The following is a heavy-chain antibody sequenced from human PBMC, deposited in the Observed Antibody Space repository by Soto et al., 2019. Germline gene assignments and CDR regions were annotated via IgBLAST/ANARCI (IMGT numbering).Heavy chain of an antibody. CDR1: GGTFSSYT. D-gene: IGHD6-13*01. Sequence: QVQLVQSGAEVKKPGSSVKVSCKASGGTFSSYTISWVRQAPGQGLEWMGRIIPILGIANYAQKFQDRDTITADKSTSTAYMELSSLRSEDTAVYYCASRHSGGSSWYYYYYYMDVWGKGTTVTVSS. CDR3: ASRHSGGSSWYYYYYYMDV. V-gene: IGHV1-69*02. J-gene: IGHJ6*03. CDR2: IIPILGIA.